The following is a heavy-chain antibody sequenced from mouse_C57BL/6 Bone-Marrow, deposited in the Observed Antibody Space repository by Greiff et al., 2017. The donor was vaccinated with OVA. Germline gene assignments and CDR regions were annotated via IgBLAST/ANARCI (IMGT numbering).Heavy chain of an antibody. D-gene: IGHD1-1*01. CDR2: ISDGGSYT. Sequence: EVQLVESGGGLVKPGGSLKLSCAASGFTFSSYAMSWVRQTPEKRLEWVATISDGGSYTNYPDNLKGRFTISRDTAKNNLYLQMSHLKSEDTAMYYCAREGITTVVAVDYWGQGTTLTVSS. V-gene: IGHV5-4*01. CDR1: GFTFSSYA. CDR3: AREGITTVVAVDY. J-gene: IGHJ2*01.